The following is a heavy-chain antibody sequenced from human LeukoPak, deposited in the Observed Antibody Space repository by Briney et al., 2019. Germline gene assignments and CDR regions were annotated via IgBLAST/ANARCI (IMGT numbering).Heavy chain of an antibody. D-gene: IGHD2-8*01. J-gene: IGHJ5*02. CDR1: GYTFISYG. V-gene: IGHV1-18*01. Sequence: ASVKVSCKASGYTFISYGISWVRQAPGQGLEWMGRISGYNGNTNYAQNLQGRVTMTTDTSTSTAYMELRSLRSEDTAVYYCARDALGGCTNGVCLGWFDPWGQGTLVTVSS. CDR3: ARDALGGCTNGVCLGWFDP. CDR2: ISGYNGNT.